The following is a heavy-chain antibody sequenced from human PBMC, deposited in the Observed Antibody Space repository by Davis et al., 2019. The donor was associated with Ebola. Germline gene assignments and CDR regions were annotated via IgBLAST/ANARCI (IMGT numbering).Heavy chain of an antibody. CDR2: IYPGDSDT. D-gene: IGHD5-18*01. CDR3: ARKDTAMVSHFDY. CDR1: GYSFTSYW. Sequence: NVSRKGSGYSFTSYWIGRVRQMPGKGLEWMGIIYPGDSDTRYSPSFQGQVTISADKSISNAYQQWSSLKASDTAMYYCARKDTAMVSHFDYWGQGTLVTVSS. J-gene: IGHJ4*02. V-gene: IGHV5-51*01.